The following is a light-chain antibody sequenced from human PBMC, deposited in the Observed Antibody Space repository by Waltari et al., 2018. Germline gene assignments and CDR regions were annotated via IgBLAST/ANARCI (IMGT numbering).Light chain of an antibody. V-gene: IGLV2-14*03. CDR1: SSDIGGYNY. Sequence: QSALTQPASVSGSPGQSITISCTGTSSDIGGYNYVSWYQQVPGKAPRLIIYDVSSRPSGGSSRFSGSKSGNTASLTISGLQAGDEADYFCSSYIDSTTLELFGGGTSLTVL. CDR3: SSYIDSTTLEL. CDR2: DVS. J-gene: IGLJ2*01.